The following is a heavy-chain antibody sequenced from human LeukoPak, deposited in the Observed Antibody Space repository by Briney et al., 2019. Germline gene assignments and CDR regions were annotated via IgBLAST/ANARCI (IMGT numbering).Heavy chain of an antibody. CDR3: GRRETTVTSYFDY. J-gene: IGHJ4*02. CDR2: IYYSGST. D-gene: IGHD4-17*01. Sequence: AWETLSLTCTVSGGSISSSSYYWDWIRQPPGKGLEWIGSIYYSGSTYYNPSLKSRVTISVDTSKSQFSLKLSSVTAADTGVYYCGRRETTVTSYFDYWGQGTLVTVSS. V-gene: IGHV4-39*01. CDR1: GGSISSSSYY.